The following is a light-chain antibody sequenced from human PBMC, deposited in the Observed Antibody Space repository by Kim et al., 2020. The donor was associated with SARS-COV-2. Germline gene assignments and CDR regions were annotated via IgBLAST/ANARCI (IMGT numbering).Light chain of an antibody. CDR1: NIGRKN. Sequence: VSVALRQTARITCGGNNIGRKNVHWYQQKPGQAPVLVIYRDSNRPSGIPERFSGSNSGNTATLTISRAQAGDEADYYCQVWDSSTVFGGGTQLTVL. V-gene: IGLV3-9*01. CDR3: QVWDSSTV. J-gene: IGLJ3*02. CDR2: RDS.